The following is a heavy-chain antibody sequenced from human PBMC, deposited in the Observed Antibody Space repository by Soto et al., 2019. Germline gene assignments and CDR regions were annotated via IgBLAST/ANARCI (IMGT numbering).Heavy chain of an antibody. CDR3: AREITHLDAYFDY. CDR1: GGTFSSYA. J-gene: IGHJ4*02. V-gene: IGHV1-69*13. Sequence: GASVKVSCKASGGTFSSYAISWVRQAPGQGLEWMGGIIPIFGTANYAQKFQGRVTITADASTSTAYMELSSLRSEDTAVYYCAREITHLDAYFDYWGQGTLVTVSS. CDR2: IIPIFGTA.